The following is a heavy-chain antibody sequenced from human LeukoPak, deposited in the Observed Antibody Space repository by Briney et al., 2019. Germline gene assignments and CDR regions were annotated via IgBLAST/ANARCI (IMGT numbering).Heavy chain of an antibody. CDR1: GFTFSSYS. V-gene: IGHV3-21*01. Sequence: PGGSLRLSCAASGFTFSSYSMNWVRQAPGKGLEWDSSISSSSSYIYCADSVKGRFTISRDNAKNSLYLQMNSLRAEDTAVYYCARGGYCSSTSCLFDYWGQGTLVTVSS. J-gene: IGHJ4*02. CDR2: ISSSSSYI. D-gene: IGHD2-2*01. CDR3: ARGGYCSSTSCLFDY.